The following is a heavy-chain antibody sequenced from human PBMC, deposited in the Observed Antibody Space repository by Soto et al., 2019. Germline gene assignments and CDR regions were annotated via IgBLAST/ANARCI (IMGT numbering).Heavy chain of an antibody. J-gene: IGHJ4*02. D-gene: IGHD6-13*01. CDR3: VRFGGAAAGPGDY. Sequence: PGGSLRLSCVASEFTFSSYEMNWVRQAPGKGPEWVSYISSSGTTIYYTDSVKGRFTISRDNAKKSLYLQMNSLRAEDTAVYYCVRFGGAAAGPGDYWGQGTLVTVSS. CDR2: ISSSGTTI. CDR1: EFTFSSYE. V-gene: IGHV3-48*03.